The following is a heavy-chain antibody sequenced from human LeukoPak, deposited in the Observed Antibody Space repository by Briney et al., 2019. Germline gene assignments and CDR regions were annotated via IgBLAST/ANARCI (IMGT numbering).Heavy chain of an antibody. CDR3: ARDLYCSSTSCHYFDY. V-gene: IGHV1-18*01. J-gene: IGHJ4*02. Sequence: ASVKVSCKASGYSFTSYGISWVRQAPGQGLEWMGWISAYNGNTNYAQKLQGRVTMTTDTSTSTAYMELRSLRSDDTAVYYCARDLYCSSTSCHYFDYWGQGTLVTVSS. CDR2: ISAYNGNT. D-gene: IGHD2-2*01. CDR1: GYSFTSYG.